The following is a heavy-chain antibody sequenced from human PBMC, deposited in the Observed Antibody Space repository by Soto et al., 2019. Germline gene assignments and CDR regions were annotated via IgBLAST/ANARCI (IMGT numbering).Heavy chain of an antibody. D-gene: IGHD2-15*01. Sequence: ASVKVSCKVSGYTLTEVSIHWVRQAPGKGLGWMGGFDPEDGDTIYAQNFRGRVTMTEDTSPDTAYMELSSLRSEATGVCYCAPRAPVRINCYLGQDVWGDGTTVTDS. CDR2: FDPEDGDT. V-gene: IGHV1-24*01. CDR3: APRAPVRINCYLGQDV. J-gene: IGHJ6*02. CDR1: GYTLTEVS.